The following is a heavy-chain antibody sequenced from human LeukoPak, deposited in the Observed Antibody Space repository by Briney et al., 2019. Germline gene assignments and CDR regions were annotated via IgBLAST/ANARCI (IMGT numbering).Heavy chain of an antibody. CDR3: ARDPATVTRGGFDY. CDR1: GFTFTTYC. D-gene: IGHD4-17*01. CDR2: INQDGTEK. J-gene: IGHJ4*02. Sequence: GESLRLSCAASGFTFTTYCMTWLRQAPGKGLEWVANINQDGTEKYYVDSVKGRFTISRDNAKNSLYLQMNSLRAEDTAVYYCARDPATVTRGGFDYWGQGTLVTVSS. V-gene: IGHV3-7*01.